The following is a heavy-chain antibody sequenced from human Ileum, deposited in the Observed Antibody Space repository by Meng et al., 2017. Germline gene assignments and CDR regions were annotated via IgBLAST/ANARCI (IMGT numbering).Heavy chain of an antibody. CDR2: INVDNGDT. V-gene: IGHV1-3*01. J-gene: IGHJ4*02. CDR1: GYTFPTYS. Sequence: QVQLVQSGPEVKKPGASVKVSCKAAGYTFPTYSKHGVRQAPGQGLEWMGWINVDNGDTRYSQKFQGRLTITRDTSASTAYLELSSLTSEDTAVYYCARNTVGTTTLDYWGQGTLVTVSS. CDR3: ARNTVGTTTLDY. D-gene: IGHD1-1*01.